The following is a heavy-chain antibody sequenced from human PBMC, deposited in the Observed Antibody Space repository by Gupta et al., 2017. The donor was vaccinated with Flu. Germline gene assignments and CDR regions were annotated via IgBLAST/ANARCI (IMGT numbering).Heavy chain of an antibody. CDR1: GGSISSSSYY. V-gene: IGHV4-39*01. CDR2: IYYSGST. CDR3: ARRLVVPADSRVYAFDI. D-gene: IGHD2-2*01. J-gene: IGHJ3*02. Sequence: QLQLQESGPGLVKPSETLSLTCTVSGGSISSSSYYWGWIRPPPGKGLEWIGSIYYSGSTYYNPSLKSRVTISVDTSKNQFSLKLSSVTAADTAVYYCARRLVVPADSRVYAFDIWGQGTMVTVSS.